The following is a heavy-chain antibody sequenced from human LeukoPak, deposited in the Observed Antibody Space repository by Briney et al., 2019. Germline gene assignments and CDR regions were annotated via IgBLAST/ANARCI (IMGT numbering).Heavy chain of an antibody. J-gene: IGHJ4*02. D-gene: IGHD3-22*01. CDR3: ARDSISVSYVHYDN. CDR1: GYTFNRYG. V-gene: IGHV7-4-1*02. Sequence: ASVKVSYKASGYTFNRYGMNWVRQAPGQGLEWMGWINTNTGNPTYAQGFTGRFVFSLDTSVSTAYLQINSLKAEDTAVYYCARDSISVSYVHYDNWGQGTLVTVSS. CDR2: INTNTGNP.